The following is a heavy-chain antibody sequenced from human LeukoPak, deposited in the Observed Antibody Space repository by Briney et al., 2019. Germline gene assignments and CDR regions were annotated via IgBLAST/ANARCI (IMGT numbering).Heavy chain of an antibody. J-gene: IGHJ3*02. CDR2: VHSGGGT. CDR1: DDSTNKYH. Sequence: SETLSLTCDVSDDSTNKYHWTWIRQSAGRGLEWIGRVHSGGGTTYNPSLTGRVTMTVETSKNRFSLWLTSATVADTAVYYYARVGKRGYSYGVVRSDAFDIWGQGTMVAVSS. D-gene: IGHD5-18*01. V-gene: IGHV4-4*07. CDR3: ARVGKRGYSYGVVRSDAFDI.